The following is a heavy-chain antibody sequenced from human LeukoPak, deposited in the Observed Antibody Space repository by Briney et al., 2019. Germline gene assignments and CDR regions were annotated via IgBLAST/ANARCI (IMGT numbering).Heavy chain of an antibody. D-gene: IGHD6-13*01. CDR3: VEEFAGTLGY. J-gene: IGHJ4*02. CDR1: GFTCTRCG. V-gene: IGHV3-30*02. Sequence: GGSLRLSCATSGFTCTRCGLAWVRQAPGKGLEWVAYIRKDGSDEHYADSVVGRFSISRDNFKNTLYLQMDSLRREDTAVYYCVEEFAGTLGYWGQGTLVTVSS. CDR2: IRKDGSDE.